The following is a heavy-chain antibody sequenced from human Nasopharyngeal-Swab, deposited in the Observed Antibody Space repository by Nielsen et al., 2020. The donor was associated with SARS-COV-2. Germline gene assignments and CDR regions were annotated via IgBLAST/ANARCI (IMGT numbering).Heavy chain of an antibody. J-gene: IGHJ3*02. CDR2: INPHSAGTNYV. CDR1: GYTFTGYY. CDR3: ARQGSAIYAFDI. Sequence: ASVKVSCKASGYTFTGYYMHWVRQAPGQGLEWMGWINPHSAGTNYVKYAQKFQDRFTMTRGTSISTAYMELSSLRSDDTAVYYCARQGSAIYAFDIWGQGTMVTVSS. V-gene: IGHV1-2*02.